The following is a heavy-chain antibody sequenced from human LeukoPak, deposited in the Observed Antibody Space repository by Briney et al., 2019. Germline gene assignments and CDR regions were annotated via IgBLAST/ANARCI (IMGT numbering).Heavy chain of an antibody. J-gene: IGHJ6*02. Sequence: ASVKVSCKASGYTFTSYYMHWVRQAPGQGLEWMGWINPNSGGTNYAQKFQGWVTMTRDTSISTAYMELSRLRSDDTAVYYCARGTYDLYYYGMDVWGQGTTVTVSS. D-gene: IGHD3-16*01. CDR3: ARGTYDLYYYGMDV. CDR2: INPNSGGT. CDR1: GYTFTSYY. V-gene: IGHV1-2*04.